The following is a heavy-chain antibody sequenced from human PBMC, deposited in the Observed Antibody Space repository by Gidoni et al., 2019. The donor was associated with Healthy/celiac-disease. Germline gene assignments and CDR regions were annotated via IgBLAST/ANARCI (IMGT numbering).Heavy chain of an antibody. Sequence: EVQLVESGGGLVQPGGSRRLSCAASGFTVSGSALHWVRQASGKGLGWGGRIRSKANSYATAYAASVKGRFTISRDDSKNTAYLQMNSLKTEDTAVYYCTRHLRGGSWHTYYMDVWGKGTTVTVSS. J-gene: IGHJ6*03. CDR3: TRHLRGGSWHTYYMDV. CDR2: IRSKANSYAT. V-gene: IGHV3-73*02. CDR1: GFTVSGSA. D-gene: IGHD2-15*01.